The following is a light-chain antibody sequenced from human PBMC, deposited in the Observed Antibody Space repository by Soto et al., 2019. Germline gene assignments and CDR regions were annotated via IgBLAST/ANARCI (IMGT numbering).Light chain of an antibody. CDR2: EAS. J-gene: IGKJ1*01. CDR1: QSINTW. V-gene: IGKV1-5*01. Sequence: DMQVTQSPSTLSASVGDRVIITCRASQSINTWLAWYQQKPGKAPKLIIYEASSLTSGVSARFSGGGSGTEFTLTISSLQPDDFATYYCQHYYSYSRAFGQGTKVEV. CDR3: QHYYSYSRA.